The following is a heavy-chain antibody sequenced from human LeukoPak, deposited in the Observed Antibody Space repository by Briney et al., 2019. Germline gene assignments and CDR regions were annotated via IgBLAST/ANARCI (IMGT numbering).Heavy chain of an antibody. CDR1: GGTFSSYA. CDR2: IIPIFGTA. CDR3: ARVLGYCSSTGCPLYY. D-gene: IGHD2-2*01. Sequence: SVKVSCKASGGTFSSYAISWVRQAPGQGLEWMGGIIPIFGTANYAQKFQGRVTIAADETTSTAYMELSSLRSEDTAVYYCARVLGYCSSTGCPLYYWGQGTLVTVSS. J-gene: IGHJ4*02. V-gene: IGHV1-69*13.